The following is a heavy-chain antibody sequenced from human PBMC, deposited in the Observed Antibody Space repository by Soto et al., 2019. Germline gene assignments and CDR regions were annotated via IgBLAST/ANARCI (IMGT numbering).Heavy chain of an antibody. CDR3: ARQGREYCSSTSCPNDY. V-gene: IGHV5-51*01. CDR1: GYSFTSYW. Sequence: GESLKISCKGSGYSFTSYWIGWVRQMPGKGLEWMGIIYPGDSDTRYSPSFQGQVTISADKSISTAYLQWSSLKASDTAMYYCARQGREYCSSTSCPNDYWGQGTLVTVSS. D-gene: IGHD2-2*01. J-gene: IGHJ4*02. CDR2: IYPGDSDT.